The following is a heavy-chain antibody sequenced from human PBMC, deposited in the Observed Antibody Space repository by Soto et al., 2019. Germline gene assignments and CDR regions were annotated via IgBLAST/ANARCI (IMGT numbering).Heavy chain of an antibody. Sequence: ASVKVSCKASGYTFTGYYMHWVRQAPGQGLEWMGWINPNSGGTNYAQKFQGWVTMTRDTSISTAYMELGRLRSDDTAVYYCARVVAAAGTWYFDLWGRGTLVTVSS. D-gene: IGHD6-13*01. V-gene: IGHV1-2*04. CDR2: INPNSGGT. CDR3: ARVVAAAGTWYFDL. J-gene: IGHJ2*01. CDR1: GYTFTGYY.